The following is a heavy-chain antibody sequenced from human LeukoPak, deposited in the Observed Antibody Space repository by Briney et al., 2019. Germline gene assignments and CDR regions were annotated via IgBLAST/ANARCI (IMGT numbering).Heavy chain of an antibody. Sequence: SETLSLTCTVSGGSITSSSHYWGWIRQPPGQGLQWIGLIYYDGSAYYNLSLKSRLTISIDTSKSQFSLQLSSVTAEDTAVYYCAKTGYLSGYDFASSSRAVAGDFDYWGQGTLVTVSS. D-gene: IGHD5-12*01. J-gene: IGHJ4*02. V-gene: IGHV4-39*07. CDR3: AKTGYLSGYDFASSSRAVAGDFDY. CDR1: GGSITSSSHY. CDR2: IYYDGSA.